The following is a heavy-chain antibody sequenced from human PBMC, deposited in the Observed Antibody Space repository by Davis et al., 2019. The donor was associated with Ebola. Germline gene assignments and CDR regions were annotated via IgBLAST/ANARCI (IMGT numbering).Heavy chain of an antibody. Sequence: SETLSLICTVSSGSISSYYWTWIRQSPGKGLEWIGYINYSGSTNYNPSLKSRVTISVDPSKNQFSLKLRSVTAADTAVYYCARQNGDSRFDYYYGMDVWGQGTTVTVSS. J-gene: IGHJ6*02. D-gene: IGHD4-17*01. CDR1: SGSISSYY. CDR3: ARQNGDSRFDYYYGMDV. V-gene: IGHV4-59*01. CDR2: INYSGST.